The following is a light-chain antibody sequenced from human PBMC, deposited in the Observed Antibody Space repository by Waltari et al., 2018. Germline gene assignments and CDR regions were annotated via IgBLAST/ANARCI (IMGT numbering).Light chain of an antibody. CDR1: SSNIGSNS. J-gene: IGLJ2*01. CDR3: AAWDDSLNGVV. Sequence: QSVLTQPPSASGTPGQRVTIPCSGTSSNIGSNSVNCYQQLPGTAPKLLVYGNYQRPSGVPDRVSGSKSGTSASLAISGLQSQDEADYYCAAWDDSLNGVVFGGGTKLTV. CDR2: GNY. V-gene: IGLV1-44*01.